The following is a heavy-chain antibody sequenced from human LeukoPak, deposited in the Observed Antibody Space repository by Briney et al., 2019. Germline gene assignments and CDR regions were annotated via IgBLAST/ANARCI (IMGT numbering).Heavy chain of an antibody. CDR3: ASATLRCSGGSCYEMDV. CDR1: GGTFSSYT. J-gene: IGHJ6*04. V-gene: IGHV1-69*06. CDR2: IIPLFGTP. Sequence: SVKVSCKASGGTFSSYTISWVRQAPGQGLEWVGGIIPLFGTPDYAQMFQDRLTITADKSTSTAYMELSSLRSEDTAVYYCASATLRCSGGSCYEMDVWGKGTTVTVSS. D-gene: IGHD2-15*01.